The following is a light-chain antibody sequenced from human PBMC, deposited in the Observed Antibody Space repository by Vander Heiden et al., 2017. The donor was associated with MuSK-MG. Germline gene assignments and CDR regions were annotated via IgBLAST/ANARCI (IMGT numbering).Light chain of an antibody. CDR3: QRTHM. CDR1: QSIDRY. J-gene: IGKJ1*01. Sequence: DIQMTQSPSSLSASVGDRVTITCRTSQSIDRYLNGYQQKPGKAPNLLIYAASSLQSGVRSRFSGSGSVTDFSRPLSSVQSDDFVTHDGQRTHMFGQGTKVEIK. V-gene: IGKV1-39*01. CDR2: AAS.